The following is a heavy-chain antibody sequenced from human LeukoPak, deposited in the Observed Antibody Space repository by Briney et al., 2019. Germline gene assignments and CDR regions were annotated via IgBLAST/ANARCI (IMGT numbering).Heavy chain of an antibody. CDR3: AERYGSTSSFAVSDY. Sequence: ASVKVSCKASGYTFTGYYMHWVRQAPGQGLEWMGWISAYNGNTNYAQKLQGRVTMTTDTSTSTAYMELRSLRADDTAVYYCAERYGSTSSFAVSDYWGQGTLVTVSS. CDR1: GYTFTGYY. J-gene: IGHJ4*02. D-gene: IGHD6-6*01. V-gene: IGHV1-18*04. CDR2: ISAYNGNT.